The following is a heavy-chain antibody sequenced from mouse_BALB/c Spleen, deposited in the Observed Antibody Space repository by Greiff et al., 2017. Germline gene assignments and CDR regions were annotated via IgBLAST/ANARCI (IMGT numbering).Heavy chain of an antibody. CDR3: ARDYYGSSYDYAMDY. J-gene: IGHJ4*01. Sequence: EVMLVESGGGLVKPGGSLKLSCAASGFTFSDYYMYWVRQTPEKRLEWVATISDGGSYTYYPDSVKGRFTISRDNAKNNLYLQMSSLKSEDTAMYYCARDYYGSSYDYAMDYWGQGTSVTVSS. D-gene: IGHD1-1*01. V-gene: IGHV5-4*02. CDR1: GFTFSDYY. CDR2: ISDGGSYT.